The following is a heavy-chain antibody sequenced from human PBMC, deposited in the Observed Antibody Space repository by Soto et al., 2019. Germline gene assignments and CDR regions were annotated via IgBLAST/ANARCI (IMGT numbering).Heavy chain of an antibody. Sequence: QVQLVQSGAEVKKPGSSVKVSCKASGGTFSSYAISWVRQAPGQGLEWMGGIIPIFGPANYAQKFQGRVTITADESTSTSYMELSTLRSDDTALYYCARGSQRRCDRRFDSFDIWGQWTMVTVSS. CDR2: IIPIFGPA. CDR3: ARGSQRRCDRRFDSFDI. J-gene: IGHJ3*02. V-gene: IGHV1-69*01. D-gene: IGHD1-1*01. CDR1: GGTFSSYA.